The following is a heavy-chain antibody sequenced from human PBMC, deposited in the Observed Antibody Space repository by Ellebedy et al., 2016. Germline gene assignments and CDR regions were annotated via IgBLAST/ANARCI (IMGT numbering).Heavy chain of an antibody. CDR3: ARVPVVTRRYYYYGMDV. Sequence: SETLSLXXTVSGGSISSSSYYWGWIRQPPGKGLEWIGSIYYSGSTYYNPSLKSRVTISVDTSKNQFSLKLSSVTAADTAVYYCARVPVVTRRYYYYGMDVWGQGTTVTVSS. J-gene: IGHJ6*02. CDR2: IYYSGST. CDR1: GGSISSSSYY. V-gene: IGHV4-39*07. D-gene: IGHD4-23*01.